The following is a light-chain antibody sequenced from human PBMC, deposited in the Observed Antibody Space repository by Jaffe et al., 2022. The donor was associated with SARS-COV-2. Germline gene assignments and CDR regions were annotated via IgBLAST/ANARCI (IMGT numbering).Light chain of an antibody. J-gene: IGLJ1*01. CDR2: KDS. CDR3: QSADSINTYV. CDR1: ALPKQY. V-gene: IGLV3-25*03. Sequence: SYELTQPPSVSVSPGQTARITCSGDALPKQYAYWYQQKPGQAPVLVIYKDSERPSGIPERFSGSSSGTTVTLTISGVQAEDEADYYCQSADSINTYVFGTGTKVTVL.